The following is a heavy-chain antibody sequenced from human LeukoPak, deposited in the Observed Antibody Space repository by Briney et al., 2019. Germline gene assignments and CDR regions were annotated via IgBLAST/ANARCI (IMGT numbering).Heavy chain of an antibody. CDR2: LRGNGDT. V-gene: IGHV3-23*01. CDR1: GFTFSSYS. Sequence: GGSLRLSCAASGFTFSSYSMNWVREAPARGLEWVSSLRGNGDTFYADSVKGRFTLSRDESRNTVYLQLNNLRVEDTAVYYCAKASWVSNADVVLWGQGTVVTVSS. D-gene: IGHD2-15*01. J-gene: IGHJ4*02. CDR3: AKASWVSNADVVL.